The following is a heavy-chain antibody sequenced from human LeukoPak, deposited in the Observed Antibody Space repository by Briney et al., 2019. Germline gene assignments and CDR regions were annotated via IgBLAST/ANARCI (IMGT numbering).Heavy chain of an antibody. Sequence: GESLKISCKGSGYSFTTYWSGGVRQMPGKGRGGMGIIYPGDSDTRYSPSFQGQVTISADKSISTAYLQWSSLKASDTAMYYCARRESGSSWFYWGQGTLVTVSS. D-gene: IGHD6-13*01. CDR2: IYPGDSDT. CDR3: ARRESGSSWFY. J-gene: IGHJ4*02. V-gene: IGHV5-51*01. CDR1: GYSFTTYW.